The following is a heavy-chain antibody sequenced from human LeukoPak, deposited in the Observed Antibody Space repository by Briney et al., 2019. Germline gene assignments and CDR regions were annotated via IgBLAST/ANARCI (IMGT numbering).Heavy chain of an antibody. J-gene: IGHJ5*02. CDR3: ASLLAGQNWFDP. CDR1: GYTFTSYA. D-gene: IGHD2-15*01. V-gene: IGHV1-18*01. Sequence: ASVKVSCKASGYTFTSYAMNWVRQAPGQGLEWMGWISAYNGNTNYAQKLQGRVTMTTDTSTSTAYMELRSLRSDDTAVYYCASLLAGQNWFDPWGQGTLVTVSS. CDR2: ISAYNGNT.